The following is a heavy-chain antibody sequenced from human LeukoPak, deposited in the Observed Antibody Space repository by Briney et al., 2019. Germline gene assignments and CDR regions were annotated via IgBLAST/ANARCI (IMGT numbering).Heavy chain of an antibody. Sequence: GGSLRLSCAASEFSVGSNYMTWVRQAPGKGLEWVSGISGSGGATYYADSVKGRFTISRDDPHNTLYLQMNSLRAEDTAVYFCARGGVDYYGSGTYYLMYYFDYWGQGALVTVSS. D-gene: IGHD3-10*01. CDR2: ISGSGGAT. CDR3: ARGGVDYYGSGTYYLMYYFDY. V-gene: IGHV3-23*01. J-gene: IGHJ4*02. CDR1: EFSVGSNY.